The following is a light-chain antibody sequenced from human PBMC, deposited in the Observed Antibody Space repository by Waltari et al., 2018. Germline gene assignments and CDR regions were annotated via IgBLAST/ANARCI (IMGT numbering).Light chain of an antibody. CDR1: TRCGGEVKI. J-gene: IGLJ2*01. CDR3: TTYPDTNTPVV. Sequence: QSALTQPASVSGSPGQSVTISRTGATRCGGEVKIVSWFRQHPAKGPKLILFDVSNRPSDISNRFSGYKSGNTAFLTISRLQADDEADYYCTTYPDTNTPVVFGGGTKVTV. V-gene: IGLV2-14*03. CDR2: DVS.